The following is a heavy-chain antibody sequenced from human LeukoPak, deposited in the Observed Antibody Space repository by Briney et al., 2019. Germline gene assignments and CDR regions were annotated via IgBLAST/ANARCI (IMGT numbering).Heavy chain of an antibody. CDR3: ARRFGSYYYYGMDV. D-gene: IGHD3-10*01. J-gene: IGHJ6*02. V-gene: IGHV4-39*01. Sequence: SETLSLTCTVSGGSISSSSYYWAWIRQPPGKGLEWVGRISYSGYTHYNPSLKSRLTISVDTSKNQFSLKLSSVTAADTAVYYCARRFGSYYYYGMDVWGQGTTVTVSS. CDR1: GGSISSSSYY. CDR2: ISYSGYT.